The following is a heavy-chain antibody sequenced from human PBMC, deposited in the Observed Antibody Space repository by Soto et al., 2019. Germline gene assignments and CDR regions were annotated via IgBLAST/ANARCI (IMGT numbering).Heavy chain of an antibody. J-gene: IGHJ6*02. CDR1: GYTINSYD. Sequence: GASVKVCCKDSGYTINSYDIYWVRQDNGQGLEWMGWMNPNSGNTGYAQKFQGRVTITADESTSTAYMELSSLRSEDTAVYYCARDRTSSYDQEESYYYYGMDVWGQGTTVTVSS. D-gene: IGHD3-22*01. V-gene: IGHV1-8*01. CDR2: MNPNSGNT. CDR3: ARDRTSSYDQEESYYYYGMDV.